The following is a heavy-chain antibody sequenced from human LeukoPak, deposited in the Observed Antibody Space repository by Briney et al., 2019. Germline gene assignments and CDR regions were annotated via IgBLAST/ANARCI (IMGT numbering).Heavy chain of an antibody. CDR1: GGSLSSGDYY. D-gene: IGHD6-19*01. J-gene: IGHJ3*02. V-gene: IGHV4-30-4*08. CDR2: ISYRGST. Sequence: SETLSLTCTLSGGSLSSGDYYWTWIRQSPGKGLEWIGHISYRGSTDYKASLKSRITMSIDNSKNQFSLKLSSVTAADTAVYFCARDVSSGWGGDTFDIWGQGTTVIVPS. CDR3: ARDVSSGWGGDTFDI.